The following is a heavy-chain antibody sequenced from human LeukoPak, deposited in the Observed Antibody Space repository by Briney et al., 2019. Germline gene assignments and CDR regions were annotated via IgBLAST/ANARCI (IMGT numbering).Heavy chain of an antibody. Sequence: SQTLSLTCTVSGGSISSGSYYWSWIRQPAGKGLEWIGRIYTSGSTNYNPSLKSRVTISVDTSKNQFSLRLSSVTAADTAVYYCARAGYGCSSTSCWDFQHWGQGTLVTVSS. CDR1: GGSISSGSYY. CDR2: IYTSGST. D-gene: IGHD2-2*01. CDR3: ARAGYGCSSTSCWDFQH. V-gene: IGHV4-61*02. J-gene: IGHJ1*01.